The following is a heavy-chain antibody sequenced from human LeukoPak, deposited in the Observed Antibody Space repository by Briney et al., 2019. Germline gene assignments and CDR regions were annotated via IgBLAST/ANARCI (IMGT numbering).Heavy chain of an antibody. J-gene: IGHJ4*02. CDR2: IYYSG. CDR3: ATRTAVTATAYFDF. V-gene: IGHV4-39*07. Sequence: ASETLSLTCTVSGGSISSSSYYWGWIRQPPGKGLEWIGSIYYSGSTISVDTSKNQFSLKLSSVTAADTAVYYCATRTAVTATAYFDFWGQGTLVSVSS. CDR1: GGSISSSSYY. D-gene: IGHD2-15*01.